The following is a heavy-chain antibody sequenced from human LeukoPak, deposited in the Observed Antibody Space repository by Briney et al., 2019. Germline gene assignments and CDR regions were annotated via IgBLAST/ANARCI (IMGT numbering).Heavy chain of an antibody. V-gene: IGHV1-18*01. CDR1: GYTFTSYG. J-gene: IGHJ4*02. Sequence: ASVKVSCKASGYTFTSYGISWVRQAPGQGLEWMGWISAYNGSTNYAQKLQGRVTMTTDTSTSTAYMELGSLRSDDTAVYYCARSLTYYYGSGSYYSSWTQQYYFDYWGQGTLVTVSS. D-gene: IGHD3-10*01. CDR2: ISAYNGST. CDR3: ARSLTYYYGSGSYYSSWTQQYYFDY.